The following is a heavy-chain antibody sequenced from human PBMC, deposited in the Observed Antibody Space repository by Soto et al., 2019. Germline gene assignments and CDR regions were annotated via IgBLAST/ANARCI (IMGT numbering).Heavy chain of an antibody. D-gene: IGHD6-13*01. CDR3: ARGMGSWPHNWFDP. J-gene: IGHJ5*02. CDR2: IYHSGST. CDR1: GGSISCYY. V-gene: IGHV4-59*12. Sequence: SETLSLTCTGSGGSISCYYWSWIRQPPGKGLEWIGNIYHSGSTNYNPSLRSRVTISVDTSKTQFSLNLNSVTAADTAVYYRARGMGSWPHNWFDPWGQGNLVTVSS.